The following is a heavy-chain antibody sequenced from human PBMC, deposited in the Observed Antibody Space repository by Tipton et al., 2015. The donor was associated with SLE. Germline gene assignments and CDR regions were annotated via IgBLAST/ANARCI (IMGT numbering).Heavy chain of an antibody. D-gene: IGHD1-14*01. CDR2: VYYSGST. J-gene: IGHJ1*01. V-gene: IGHV4-59*12. CDR1: GGSISSYR. Sequence: TLSLTCTVSGGSISSYRWSWIRQPPGKGLEWIGYVYYSGSTNYNPSLKSRVTMSIDTSKNQFSLKLNSVTAADTAVYYCARSPGTARAEYFHHWGQGTLVTVSS. CDR3: ARSPGTARAEYFHH.